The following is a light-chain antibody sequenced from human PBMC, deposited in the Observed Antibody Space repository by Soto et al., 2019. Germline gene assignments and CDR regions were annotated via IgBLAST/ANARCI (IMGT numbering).Light chain of an antibody. CDR2: AAS. V-gene: IGKV1-6*01. CDR3: LQAYDYPLT. CDR1: QSISSY. Sequence: IQMTQSPSSLSASVGDRVTITCRASQSISSYLNWYQQKPGKAPKLLIYAASSLQSGVPSRFSGSGSGTDFTLTISSLQPEDFATYYCLQAYDYPLTFGGGTKVDIK. J-gene: IGKJ4*01.